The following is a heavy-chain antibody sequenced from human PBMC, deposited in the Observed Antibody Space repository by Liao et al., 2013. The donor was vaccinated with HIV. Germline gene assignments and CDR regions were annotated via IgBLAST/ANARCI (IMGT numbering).Heavy chain of an antibody. V-gene: IGHV4-30-4*08. Sequence: QLQLQESGSGLVKPSQTLSLTCAVSGDSISSAEYYWSWIRQPPGKGLEWIGYIYYSGSTYYNPSLKSRVLISVDTSKNQFSLKLSSVTAADTAVYYCASPFPYSSSWYEGAFDIWGQGTMVTVSS. CDR2: IYYSGST. J-gene: IGHJ3*02. CDR1: GDSISSAEYY. CDR3: ASPFPYSSSWYEGAFDI. D-gene: IGHD6-13*01.